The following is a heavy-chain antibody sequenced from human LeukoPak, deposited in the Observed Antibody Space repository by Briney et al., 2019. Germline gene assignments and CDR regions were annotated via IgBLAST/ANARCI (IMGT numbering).Heavy chain of an antibody. V-gene: IGHV1-2*02. CDR2: INPNSGGT. CDR3: AREHSSSSGKVFDY. CDR1: GYTFPGYY. D-gene: IGHD6-6*01. Sequence: ASVTVSCKASGYTFPGYYMRWVRQAPGQGLEWMGWINPNSGGTNYAQKFQGRVTMTRDTSISTAYMELSRLRSDDTAVYYCAREHSSSSGKVFDYWGQGTLVTVSS. J-gene: IGHJ4*02.